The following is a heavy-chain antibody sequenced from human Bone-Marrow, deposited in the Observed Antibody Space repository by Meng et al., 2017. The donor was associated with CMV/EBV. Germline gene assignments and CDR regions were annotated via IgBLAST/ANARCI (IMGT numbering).Heavy chain of an antibody. Sequence: GGSLRLSCAASGFTFSSYSMNWVRQAPGKGLEWVSSISSSSSYIYYAGSVKGRFTISRDNAKNSLYLQMNSLRAEDTAVYYCARVEVVLGGELLSFDYWGQGTLVTVSS. CDR1: GFTFSSYS. CDR3: ARVEVVLGGELLSFDY. J-gene: IGHJ4*02. CDR2: ISSSSSYI. D-gene: IGHD3-10*01. V-gene: IGHV3-21*01.